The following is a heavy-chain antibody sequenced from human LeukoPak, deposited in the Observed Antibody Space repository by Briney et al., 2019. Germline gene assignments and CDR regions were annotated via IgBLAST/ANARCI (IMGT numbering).Heavy chain of an antibody. J-gene: IGHJ5*02. Sequence: SETLSVTCAVYGGSFSGYYWSWIRQPPGKGLEWIGVINHSGSTNYNPSLKSRVTISVDTSKNQFSLKLSSVTAADTAVYYCARTHIAAAGSRPFNWFDPCGQGTLVTVST. CDR1: GGSFSGYY. V-gene: IGHV4-34*01. CDR3: ARTHIAAAGSRPFNWFDP. CDR2: INHSGST. D-gene: IGHD6-13*01.